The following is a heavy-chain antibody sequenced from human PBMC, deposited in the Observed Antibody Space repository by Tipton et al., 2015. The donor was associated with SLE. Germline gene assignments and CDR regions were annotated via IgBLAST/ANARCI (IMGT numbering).Heavy chain of an antibody. J-gene: IGHJ2*01. Sequence: TLSLTCTVSGGSMSTYYWSWIRLPPGKGLEWIGYIYYSGGTSYNPSLNSRVTISVDTSRNQFSLKLTSVTAADSAVYYCARYYLTTWDRDHWGRGTLVTASS. CDR2: IYYSGGT. V-gene: IGHV4-59*01. D-gene: IGHD2/OR15-2a*01. CDR1: GGSMSTYY. CDR3: ARYYLTTWDRDH.